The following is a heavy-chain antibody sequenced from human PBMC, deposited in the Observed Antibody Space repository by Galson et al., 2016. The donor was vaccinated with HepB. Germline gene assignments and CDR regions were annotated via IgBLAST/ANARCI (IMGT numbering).Heavy chain of an antibody. D-gene: IGHD2-21*02. CDR1: GFNFNNYG. J-gene: IGHJ4*02. V-gene: IGHV3-30*18. Sequence: SLRLSCAASGFNFNNYGIHWVRQAPGKGLEWVAVISSDGSKKYYVDSVRGRLTIYRDNSKNTLYLQMNSLRGEETAVYFCAKDAILGCGRDCYTDYWGQGTLVTVSS. CDR2: ISSDGSKK. CDR3: AKDAILGCGRDCYTDY.